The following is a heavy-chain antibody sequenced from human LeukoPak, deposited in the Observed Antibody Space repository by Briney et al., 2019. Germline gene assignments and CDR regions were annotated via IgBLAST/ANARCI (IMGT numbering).Heavy chain of an antibody. J-gene: IGHJ4*02. D-gene: IGHD5-18*01. CDR1: GFTLSSYA. Sequence: GGSLRLSRAASGFTLSSYAMSWVRQAPGKGLEWVSAISGSGGSTYYADSVKGRFTISRDNSKNTLYLQMNSLRAEDTAVYYCAKLVGYSYGYFDYWGQGTLVTVSS. V-gene: IGHV3-23*01. CDR3: AKLVGYSYGYFDY. CDR2: ISGSGGST.